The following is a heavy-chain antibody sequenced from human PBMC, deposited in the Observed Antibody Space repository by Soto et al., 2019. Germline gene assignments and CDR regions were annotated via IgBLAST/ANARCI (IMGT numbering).Heavy chain of an antibody. CDR2: IIPIFGTA. J-gene: IGHJ6*02. D-gene: IGHD3-10*01. CDR3: ARRGLESRITMVRGVIMYYYYGMDV. Sequence: ASVKVSCKASGGTFSSYAISWVRQAPGQGLEWMGGIIPIFGTANYAQKFQGRVTITADESTSTAYMELSSLRSEDTAVYYCARRGLESRITMVRGVIMYYYYGMDVWGQGTTVTVSS. V-gene: IGHV1-69*13. CDR1: GGTFSSYA.